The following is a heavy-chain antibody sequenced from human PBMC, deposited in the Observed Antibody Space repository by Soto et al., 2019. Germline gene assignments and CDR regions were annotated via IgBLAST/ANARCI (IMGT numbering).Heavy chain of an antibody. CDR2: ISAHNGNT. CDR3: TRGRYGDY. J-gene: IGHJ4*02. Sequence: QVHLVQSGAEVKKPGASVKVSCKGSGYGFTTYGITWVRQAPGQGLEWMAWISAHNGNTNYAQKLQGRVTVIGDTSTSTTYMELRSLRSDDTAVFYWTRGRYGDYWGQGALVTVS. CDR1: GYGFTTYG. D-gene: IGHD1-26*01. V-gene: IGHV1-18*01.